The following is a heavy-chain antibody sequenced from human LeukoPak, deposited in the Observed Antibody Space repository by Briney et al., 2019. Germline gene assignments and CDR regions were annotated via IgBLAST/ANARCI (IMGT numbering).Heavy chain of an antibody. J-gene: IGHJ4*02. CDR1: GGSISSSSYY. CDR3: ARLRFSGWYPSYFDY. D-gene: IGHD6-19*01. Sequence: SETLSLTCTVSGGSISSSSYYWGWIRQPPGKGLEWIGSIYYSGSTYYNPSLKSRVTISVDTSKNQFSLKLSSVTAADTAVYYCARLRFSGWYPSYFDYWGQGTLVTVSS. CDR2: IYYSGST. V-gene: IGHV4-39*07.